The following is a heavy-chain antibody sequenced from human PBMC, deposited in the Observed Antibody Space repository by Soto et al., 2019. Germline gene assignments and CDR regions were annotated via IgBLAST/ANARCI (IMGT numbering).Heavy chain of an antibody. D-gene: IGHD2-8*01. V-gene: IGHV3-23*01. Sequence: EVQLLESGGGVVQPGGSLRLSCGASGFTFSAYAMSWVRQAPGKGLQWVSGVGGSDTDKHYADSVRGRFTVSRDSSKNTLYLQMNSLRADDTAVYYCAKDATAVNGVWDPFDMWGQGTEVTVSS. CDR2: VGGSDTDK. CDR1: GFTFSAYA. J-gene: IGHJ3*02. CDR3: AKDATAVNGVWDPFDM.